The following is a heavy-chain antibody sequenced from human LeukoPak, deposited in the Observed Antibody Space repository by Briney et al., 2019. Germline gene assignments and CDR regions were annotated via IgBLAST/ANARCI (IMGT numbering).Heavy chain of an antibody. CDR1: GFTFISYA. CDR3: AKGNDYGGKRGGTFDY. CDR2: ISYDGSNK. Sequence: PGGSLRLSCAASGFTFISYAMSWVRQAPGKGLEWVAVISYDGSNKYYADSVKGRFTISRDNSKNTLYLQMNSLRAEDTAVYYCAKGNDYGGKRGGTFDYWGQGTLVTVSS. V-gene: IGHV3-30*18. D-gene: IGHD4-23*01. J-gene: IGHJ4*02.